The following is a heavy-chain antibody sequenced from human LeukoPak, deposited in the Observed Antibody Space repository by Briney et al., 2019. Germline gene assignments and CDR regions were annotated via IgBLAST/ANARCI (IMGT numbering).Heavy chain of an antibody. J-gene: IGHJ4*02. CDR3: ARGYGSGNDFDY. Sequence: GRSLRLSCAASGFTFSSYGMHWVRQAPGKGLEWVAVIWYDGSNKYYADSVKGRFTISRDHSKNTLYLQMNSLRAEDTAVYYCARGYGSGNDFDYWGQGTLVTASS. D-gene: IGHD3-10*01. CDR2: IWYDGSNK. V-gene: IGHV3-33*01. CDR1: GFTFSSYG.